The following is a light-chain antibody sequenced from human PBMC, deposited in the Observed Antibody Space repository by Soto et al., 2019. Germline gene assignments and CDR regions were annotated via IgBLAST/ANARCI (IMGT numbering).Light chain of an antibody. CDR3: QQSSTTPYT. CDR1: QSIGNS. Sequence: DIQMTQSPSSLSASVGDRVTITCRASQSIGNSLNWYQQKPGNAPKVLIYAASNLQSGVPSKFSGSGSGTDFTLTIDSLQPEDFAIYYCQQSSTTPYTVGQGTKVDIK. CDR2: AAS. J-gene: IGKJ2*01. V-gene: IGKV1-39*01.